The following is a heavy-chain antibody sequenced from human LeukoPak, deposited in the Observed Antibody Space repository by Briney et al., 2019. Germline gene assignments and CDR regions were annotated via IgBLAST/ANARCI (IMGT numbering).Heavy chain of an antibody. V-gene: IGHV4-34*01. J-gene: IGHJ6*03. CDR1: GGSFSGYY. CDR3: ARVMFYYYGSEWGYYYYYMDV. D-gene: IGHD3-10*01. Sequence: SETLSLTCAVYGGSFSGYYWSWIRQPPGKGLEWIGEINHSGSTNYNPSLKSRVTISVDTSKNQFSLKLSSVTAADTAVYYCARVMFYYYGSEWGYYYYYMDVWGKGTTVTVSS. CDR2: INHSGST.